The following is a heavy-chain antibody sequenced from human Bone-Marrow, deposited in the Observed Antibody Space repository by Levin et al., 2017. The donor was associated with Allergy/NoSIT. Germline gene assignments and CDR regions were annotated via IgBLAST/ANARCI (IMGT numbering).Heavy chain of an antibody. CDR1: GFTFSSYW. CDR3: ATGEPYSSSSYRTGY. D-gene: IGHD6-6*01. Sequence: PGGSLRLSCAASGFTFSSYWMSWVRQAPGKGLEWVANIKQDGSEKYYVDSVKGRFTISRDNAKNSLYLQMNSLRAEDTAVYYCATGEPYSSSSYRTGYWGQGTLVTVSS. J-gene: IGHJ4*02. V-gene: IGHV3-7*01. CDR2: IKQDGSEK.